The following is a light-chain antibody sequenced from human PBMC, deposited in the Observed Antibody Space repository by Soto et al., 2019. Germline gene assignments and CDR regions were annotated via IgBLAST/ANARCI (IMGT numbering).Light chain of an antibody. V-gene: IGLV2-14*01. CDR2: EVT. Sequence: QSALTQPASVSGSPGQSITISCTGTSSDVGGYNFVSWYQQHPDIAPKFIIYEVTNRPSGVSNRFSGSKSGNTASLTISGLQAEDEADYYCSSFTSRHTYVFGSGTKLTVL. J-gene: IGLJ1*01. CDR3: SSFTSRHTYV. CDR1: SSDVGGYNF.